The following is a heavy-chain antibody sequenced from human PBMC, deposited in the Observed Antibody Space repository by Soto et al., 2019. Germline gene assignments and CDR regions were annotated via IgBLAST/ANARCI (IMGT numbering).Heavy chain of an antibody. J-gene: IGHJ6*02. Sequence: QVQLVESGGGVVQPGGSLRLSCSASGFTFSRYAMHWVRQAPGEGLDWVAVVSFDGSNEYYAESVRGRFTISRGTSKNTLYLQMNSLRPEDTAVYFCARPRMTTTTRYHGMDVWGRGTTVTVSS. CDR2: VSFDGSNE. CDR1: GFTFSRYA. V-gene: IGHV3-30-3*01. D-gene: IGHD4-17*01. CDR3: ARPRMTTTTRYHGMDV.